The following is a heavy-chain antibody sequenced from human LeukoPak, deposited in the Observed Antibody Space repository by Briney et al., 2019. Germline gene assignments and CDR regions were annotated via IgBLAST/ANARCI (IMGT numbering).Heavy chain of an antibody. D-gene: IGHD2-2*01. J-gene: IGHJ4*02. CDR2: ISGSGGRT. V-gene: IGHV3-23*01. CDR3: AKGDIVVVPAAIGGDY. CDR1: GFTFSSYA. Sequence: GGSLRLSCAASGFTFSSYAMSWVRQAPGKGLEWVSGISGSGGRTHYADSVKGRFTISRDNSKNTLYLQMNSLSAEDTAVYYCAKGDIVVVPAAIGGDYWGQGTLITVSS.